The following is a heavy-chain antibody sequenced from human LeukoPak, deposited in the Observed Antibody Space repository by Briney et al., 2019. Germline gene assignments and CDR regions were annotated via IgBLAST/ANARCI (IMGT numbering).Heavy chain of an antibody. CDR1: GYSISGAYY. CDR2: IFQSVST. J-gene: IGHJ4*02. Sequence: SETLSLTCTVSGYSISGAYYWGWIRQPPGKGLEWIGTIFQSVSTYYNPSLKSRVTTSVDTSKNQFSLKLSSVTAADTAVYYRARNNSNGFDFWSQGTLVTVSS. CDR3: ARNNSNGFDF. V-gene: IGHV4-38-2*02. D-gene: IGHD6-19*01.